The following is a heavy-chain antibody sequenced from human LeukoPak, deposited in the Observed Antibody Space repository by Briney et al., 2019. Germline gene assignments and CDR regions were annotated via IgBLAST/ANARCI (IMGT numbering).Heavy chain of an antibody. Sequence: GGSLRLSCAASGFTFSSYAMGWVRQAPGKGLEWVSAISGSGGSTYYADSVKGRFTISRDNSKNTLYLQMNSLRAEDTAVYYCARDRYYDFWSGYCRAGRLGYYYMDVWGKGTTVTVSS. D-gene: IGHD3-3*01. CDR2: ISGSGGST. CDR3: ARDRYYDFWSGYCRAGRLGYYYMDV. CDR1: GFTFSSYA. V-gene: IGHV3-23*01. J-gene: IGHJ6*03.